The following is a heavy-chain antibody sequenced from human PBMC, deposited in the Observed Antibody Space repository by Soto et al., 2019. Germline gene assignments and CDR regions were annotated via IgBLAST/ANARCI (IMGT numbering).Heavy chain of an antibody. CDR3: AKRVRGRLGESPRYNVYYGMDV. CDR2: ISTGGDDT. Sequence: PGGSLRRSCAASGLTFSSYAMSWVRQAPGKGLEWVSAISTGGDDTYYADSVKGRFSISRDNSKNTLYLQMNSLRAEDTAVYYCAKRVRGRLGESPRYNVYYGMDVWGQGTTVTVS. D-gene: IGHD3-10*01. V-gene: IGHV3-23*01. CDR1: GLTFSSYA. J-gene: IGHJ6*02.